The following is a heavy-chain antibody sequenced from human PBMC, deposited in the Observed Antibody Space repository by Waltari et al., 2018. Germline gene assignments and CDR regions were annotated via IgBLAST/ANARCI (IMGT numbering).Heavy chain of an antibody. CDR2: IRSGANYYAT. J-gene: IGHJ1*01. Sequence: EVKLVESGGGLAKPGGSLKLSGAASGFTFSASAIHWARQVSGKGLEWIGHIRSGANYYATKYAASVAGRFTIFRDDSKNTAYLQMTSLKSDDTAIYYCIRHVEWDHSFWGQGTPVTVSA. CDR3: IRHVEWDHSF. D-gene: IGHD3-3*01. CDR1: GFTFSASA. V-gene: IGHV3-73*01.